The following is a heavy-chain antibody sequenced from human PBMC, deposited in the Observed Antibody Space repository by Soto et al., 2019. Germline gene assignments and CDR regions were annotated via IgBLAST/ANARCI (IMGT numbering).Heavy chain of an antibody. CDR2: ISSSSSYI. J-gene: IGHJ6*02. D-gene: IGHD2-2*01. CDR3: AREGGYCSSTSCYADYYYYYGMDV. V-gene: IGHV3-21*05. CDR1: GFTFSSYS. Sequence: GGSLRLSCAASGFTFSSYSMNWVRQAPGKGLEWVSYISSSSSYIYYADSVKGRFTISRDNAKNSLYLQMNSLRAEDTAVYYCAREGGYCSSTSCYADYYYYYGMDVWGQGTTVTVSS.